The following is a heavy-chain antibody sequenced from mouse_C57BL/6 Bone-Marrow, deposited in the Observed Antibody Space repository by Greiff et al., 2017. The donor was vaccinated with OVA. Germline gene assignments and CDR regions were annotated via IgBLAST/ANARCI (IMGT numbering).Heavy chain of an antibody. Sequence: VQLQQSGPGLVQPSQSLSITCTVSGFSLTSYGVHWVRQSPGKGLEWLGVIWRGGSTDYNAAFMSRLSITKDNSKSQVFFKMNSLQADDTAIYYCAKNSYYSNYPYYYAMDYWGQGTSVTVSS. CDR2: IWRGGST. V-gene: IGHV2-5*01. CDR3: AKNSYYSNYPYYYAMDY. J-gene: IGHJ4*01. CDR1: GFSLTSYG. D-gene: IGHD2-5*01.